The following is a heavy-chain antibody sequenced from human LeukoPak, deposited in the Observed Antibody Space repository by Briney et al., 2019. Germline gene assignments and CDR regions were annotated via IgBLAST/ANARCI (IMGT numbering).Heavy chain of an antibody. CDR3: AKDFKTSYCVDY. J-gene: IGHJ4*02. D-gene: IGHD1-26*01. Sequence: GGSLRLSCAASGFTFSSYSMNWVRQAPGKGLEWVSAISGSGGSTYYADSVKGRFTISRDNSKNTLYLQMNSLRAEDTAVYYCAKDFKTSYCVDYWGQGTLVTVSS. CDR1: GFTFSSYS. V-gene: IGHV3-23*01. CDR2: ISGSGGST.